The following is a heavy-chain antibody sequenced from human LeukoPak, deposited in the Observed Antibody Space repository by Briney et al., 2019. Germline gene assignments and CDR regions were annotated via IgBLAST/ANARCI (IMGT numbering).Heavy chain of an antibody. V-gene: IGHV3-48*01. CDR1: GFTFSSSA. CDR2: ISSGSSTI. CDR3: ASSGSALDYGGQDTKEDAFDI. Sequence: GGSLRLSCAASGFTFSSSAMSWVRQAPGKGLEWVSYISSGSSTIYYADSVKGRFTISRDNAKNSLYLQMNSLRAEDTAVYYCASSGSALDYGGQDTKEDAFDIWGQGTMVTVSS. D-gene: IGHD4-23*01. J-gene: IGHJ3*02.